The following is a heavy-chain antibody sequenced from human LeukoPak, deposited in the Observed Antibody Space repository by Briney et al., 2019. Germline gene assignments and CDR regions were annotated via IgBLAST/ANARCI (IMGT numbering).Heavy chain of an antibody. CDR3: ARGYYDILTGFPHFDY. J-gene: IGHJ4*02. Sequence: PSETLSLTCTVSGGSSSSYYWSWIRQPPGKGLEWIGYIYYSGSTNYNPSLKSRVTISVDTSKNQFSLKLSSVTAADTAVYYCARGYYDILTGFPHFDYWGQGTLVTVSS. D-gene: IGHD3-9*01. V-gene: IGHV4-59*01. CDR1: GGSSSSYY. CDR2: IYYSGST.